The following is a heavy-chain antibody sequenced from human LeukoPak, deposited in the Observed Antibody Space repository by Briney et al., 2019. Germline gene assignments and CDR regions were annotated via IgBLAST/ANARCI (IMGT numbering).Heavy chain of an antibody. J-gene: IGHJ4*02. Sequence: ASVKVSCKTSGYTFTDYYIHWLRQAPGQGLERMGWINPNSGGTNYAQKFQGRVTMARDTSISTAYMELSRLRSDDRAVYYCARETGLLWFGEGFDYWGQGTLVTVSS. D-gene: IGHD3-10*01. CDR1: GYTFTDYY. CDR3: ARETGLLWFGEGFDY. CDR2: INPNSGGT. V-gene: IGHV1-2*02.